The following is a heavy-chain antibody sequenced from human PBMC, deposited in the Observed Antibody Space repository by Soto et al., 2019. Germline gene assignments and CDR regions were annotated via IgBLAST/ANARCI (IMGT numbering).Heavy chain of an antibody. CDR1: GDSISSSGYY. V-gene: IGHV4-39*01. J-gene: IGHJ4*02. CDR3: ARHFYSSGTYYFDY. Sequence: PSETLSLTCTVSGDSISSSGYYWGWIRQPPGKGLEWIGTIYYSGNTYYNPSLQSRVTISVDTSKNQFSLNLSSVTAADTAVYYCARHFYSSGTYYFDYWGQGTLVTVSS. D-gene: IGHD3-10*01. CDR2: IYYSGNT.